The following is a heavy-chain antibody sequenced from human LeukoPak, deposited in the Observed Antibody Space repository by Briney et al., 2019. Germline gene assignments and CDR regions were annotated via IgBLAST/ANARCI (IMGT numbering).Heavy chain of an antibody. D-gene: IGHD3-10*01. CDR2: INWNGGST. CDR3: AKDGSGSYYNGWFDP. J-gene: IGHJ5*02. CDR1: GFTFDDYG. V-gene: IGHV3-20*04. Sequence: GGSLRLSCAASGFTFDDYGMSWVRQAPGKGLEWVSGINWNGGSTGYADSVKGRFTISRDNAKNSLYLQMNSLRAEDTALYYCAKDGSGSYYNGWFDPWGQGTLVTVSS.